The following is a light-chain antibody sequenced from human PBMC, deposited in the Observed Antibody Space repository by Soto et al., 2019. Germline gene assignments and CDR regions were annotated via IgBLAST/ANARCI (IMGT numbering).Light chain of an antibody. CDR2: GAS. J-gene: IGKJ1*01. CDR1: QSVGSN. V-gene: IGKV3-15*01. Sequence: EIVMTQSPATLSVSPGERATLSCRASQSVGSNLAWYQQKPGQAPRLLIYGASTRATGIPARFSGSGSGTEFTLTISNLQSEDFAIYFYQQYNNWPPDRTFGQGTKVEIK. CDR3: QQYNNWPPDRT.